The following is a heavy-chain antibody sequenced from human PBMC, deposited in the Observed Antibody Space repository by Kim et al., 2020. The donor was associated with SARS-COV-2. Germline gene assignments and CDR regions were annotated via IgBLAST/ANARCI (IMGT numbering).Heavy chain of an antibody. CDR3: TTDNLWGPVQTWYSFEY. CDR1: GFTFTYAW. J-gene: IGHJ4*02. D-gene: IGHD2-21*01. CDR2: IKSNSDSGAA. V-gene: IGHV3-15*01. Sequence: GGSLRLSCAASGFTFTYAWMSWVRQPPGKGLEWIGRIKSNSDSGAADYASAVKGRFTISRDDSNNTLYLEMQDLTTDDTATYYCTTDNLWGPVQTWYSFEYWSQGARVTVSS.